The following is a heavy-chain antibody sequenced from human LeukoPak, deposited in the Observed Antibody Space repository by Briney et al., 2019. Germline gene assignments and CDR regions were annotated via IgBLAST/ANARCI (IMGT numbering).Heavy chain of an antibody. Sequence: LETLSLTCAVYGGSFSGYYWSWIRQPPGKGLEWIGEINHSGSTNYNPSLKSRVTISVDTSKNQFSLKLSSVAAADTAVYYCERNHLNYGFSFWGQGTLGTVSS. J-gene: IGHJ4*02. CDR3: ERNHLNYGFSF. CDR1: GGSFSGYY. D-gene: IGHD4-17*01. CDR2: INHSGST. V-gene: IGHV4-34*01.